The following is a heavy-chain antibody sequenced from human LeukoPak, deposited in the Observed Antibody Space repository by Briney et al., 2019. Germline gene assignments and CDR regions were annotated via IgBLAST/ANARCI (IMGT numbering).Heavy chain of an antibody. CDR1: GGSISPYY. CDR2: ISYTVST. J-gene: IGHJ4*02. CDR3: ARIHDYGDYAFDR. V-gene: IGHV4-59*08. Sequence: SETLSLTCTVSGGSISPYYWSWIRQPPGKGLEYIGYISYTVSTHSNPSLKSRLTISVDTSKNQFSLKLRSVTAADTALYYCARIHDYGDYAFDRWGQGTLVTVSS. D-gene: IGHD4-17*01.